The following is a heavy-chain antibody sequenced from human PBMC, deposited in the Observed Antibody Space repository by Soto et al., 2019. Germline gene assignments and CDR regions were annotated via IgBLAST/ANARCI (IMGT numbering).Heavy chain of an antibody. CDR3: ASWDYDVLTGYSYDD. Sequence: QVQLVQSGAEVKKPGSSVKVSCKASGGTFNNYGMGWVRQAPGQGLEWMGGIIPMIRRTNYAQKFQGRVTLPADASRSTAYMELRSLRSEDTAVYYCASWDYDVLTGYSYDDWGQGTLVTVSS. J-gene: IGHJ4*02. CDR1: GGTFNNYG. D-gene: IGHD3-9*01. V-gene: IGHV1-69*01. CDR2: IIPMIRRT.